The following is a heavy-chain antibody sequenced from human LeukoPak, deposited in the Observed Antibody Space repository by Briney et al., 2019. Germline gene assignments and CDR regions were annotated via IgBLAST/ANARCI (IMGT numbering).Heavy chain of an antibody. Sequence: PGGSLRLSCAASGFTFDDYGMNWVRQAPGKGLEWVSSISSSSSYIYYADSVKGRFTISRDNAKNSLYLQMNSLRAEDTAVYYCARKMGTLGHAFDIWGQGTMVTVSS. V-gene: IGHV3-21*01. D-gene: IGHD7-27*01. CDR1: GFTFDDYG. J-gene: IGHJ3*02. CDR3: ARKMGTLGHAFDI. CDR2: ISSSSSYI.